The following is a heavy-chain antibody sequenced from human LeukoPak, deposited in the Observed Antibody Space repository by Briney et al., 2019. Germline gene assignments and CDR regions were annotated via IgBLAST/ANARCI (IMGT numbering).Heavy chain of an antibody. Sequence: GGSLRLSCAASGFTFDDYAMHWVRQAPGKGLEWVSSISWNSGTIAYADSVKGRFTISRDSAENSLYLQMNSLRAEDTALYYCAKDVGGTLKGNWFDTWGQGTQVTVSS. D-gene: IGHD3-16*01. V-gene: IGHV3-9*01. CDR1: GFTFDDYA. J-gene: IGHJ5*02. CDR2: ISWNSGTI. CDR3: AKDVGGTLKGNWFDT.